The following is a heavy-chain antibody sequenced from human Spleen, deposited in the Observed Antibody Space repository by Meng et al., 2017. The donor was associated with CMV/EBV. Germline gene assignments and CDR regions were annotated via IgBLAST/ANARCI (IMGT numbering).Heavy chain of an antibody. CDR3: ARDPATTFGVVYFDY. Sequence: GGSLRLSCAASGFTFDDYGMNWVRQVPGKGLEWVARIYWNGGRTSYADAVKGRFTISRDNAKNSLYLQMNSLRVEDTALYYCARDPATTFGVVYFDYWGRGTPVTVPS. V-gene: IGHV3-20*04. CDR2: IYWNGGRT. CDR1: GFTFDDYG. J-gene: IGHJ4*02. D-gene: IGHD3-3*01.